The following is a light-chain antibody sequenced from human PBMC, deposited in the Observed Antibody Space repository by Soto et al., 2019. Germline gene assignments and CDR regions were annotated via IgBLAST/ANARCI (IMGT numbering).Light chain of an antibody. Sequence: EIVLTQSPGTLSLSPGERATLSCRASQSVRSNYLAWYQQKPGQAPSLLIYGASTRATGIPDRFSVSGSGTDFTLTITRLEPEDFAVYYCHQYGISPGTFGQGTKLEIK. V-gene: IGKV3-20*01. CDR2: GAS. CDR3: HQYGISPGT. J-gene: IGKJ2*01. CDR1: QSVRSNY.